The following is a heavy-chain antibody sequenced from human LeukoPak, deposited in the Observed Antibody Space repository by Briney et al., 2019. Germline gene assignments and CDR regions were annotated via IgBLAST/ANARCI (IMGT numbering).Heavy chain of an antibody. CDR1: GFTFSNYV. J-gene: IGHJ6*02. Sequence: GGSLRLSCVASGFTFSNYVMHWVRQAPGKGLEWLALISYDGSNENYADSVKGRFTISRDNSTTTLYMQMNSLSAQDKAVYYCARVFRITQPTGMDVSGQGTTVTVSS. CDR2: ISYDGSNE. V-gene: IGHV3-30-3*01. D-gene: IGHD3-10*01. CDR3: ARVFRITQPTGMDV.